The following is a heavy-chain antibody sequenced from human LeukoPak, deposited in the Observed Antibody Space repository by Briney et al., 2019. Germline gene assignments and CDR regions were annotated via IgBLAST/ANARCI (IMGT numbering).Heavy chain of an antibody. D-gene: IGHD5-18*01. CDR3: AINVDTAMVLFDY. CDR2: IIPIFGTA. J-gene: IGHJ4*02. Sequence: SVKVSCKASGGTFSSYAISWVRQAAGQGLEWMGGIIPIFGTANYAQKFQGRVTITADESTSTAYMELSSLRSEDTAVYYCAINVDTAMVLFDYWGQGTLVTVSS. V-gene: IGHV1-69*01. CDR1: GGTFSSYA.